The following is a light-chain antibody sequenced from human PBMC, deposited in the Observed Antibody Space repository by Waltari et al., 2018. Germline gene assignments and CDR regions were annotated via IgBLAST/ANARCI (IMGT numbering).Light chain of an antibody. V-gene: IGKV1-5*01. CDR1: LRISSW. Sequence: DIQMTQSPSTLSASVGDRFTITCRASLRISSWLSWHHPKPGKSPKFLIYDAASLESGFPSRFSGSGSGTEFTLTISSLQPADFATYYCQQYNSYSTFGQGTKLEIK. CDR2: DAA. CDR3: QQYNSYST. J-gene: IGKJ2*01.